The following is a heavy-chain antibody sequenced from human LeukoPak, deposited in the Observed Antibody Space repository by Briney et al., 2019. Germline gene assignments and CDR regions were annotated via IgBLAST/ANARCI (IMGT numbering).Heavy chain of an antibody. J-gene: IGHJ4*02. Sequence: GESLKISCQGSGYSFTNYWIAWVRQLPGKGLEWMGIIYPDDSDTRYSPSFQGQVTISADKSISTAYLQWSSLKPSDTAMYYCARLGVVPAAMPWYWAQGTLVTVSS. D-gene: IGHD2-2*01. CDR1: GYSFTNYW. CDR2: IYPDDSDT. CDR3: ARLGVVPAAMPWY. V-gene: IGHV5-51*01.